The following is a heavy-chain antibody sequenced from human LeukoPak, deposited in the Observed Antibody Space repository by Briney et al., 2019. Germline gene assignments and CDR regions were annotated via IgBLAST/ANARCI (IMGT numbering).Heavy chain of an antibody. CDR1: AFTVSSNY. Sequence: GGSLRRYCAVSAFTVSSNYVSWLRQAPGKGLEWVSVIYGGGSTNYADSVNGRFPISRANSQNTLDLQMNSRRAEDTAVYYCARDHSGSYQRAFDIWGQGTMVSVSS. V-gene: IGHV3-66*02. D-gene: IGHD1-26*01. J-gene: IGHJ3*02. CDR3: ARDHSGSYQRAFDI. CDR2: IYGGGST.